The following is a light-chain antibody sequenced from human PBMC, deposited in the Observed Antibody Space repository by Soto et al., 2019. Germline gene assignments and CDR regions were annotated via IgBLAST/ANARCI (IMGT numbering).Light chain of an antibody. Sequence: EIVLTQSPCTLDLSPGERATLSCSAIQSVSSSYLAWYQQKPGQAPRLLIYGASSRATGIPDRFSGSGSGTDFTLTISRLEPEDFAVYYCQQYGSSPAITFGQGTRLEIK. CDR3: QQYGSSPAIT. V-gene: IGKV3-20*01. J-gene: IGKJ5*01. CDR1: QSVSSSY. CDR2: GAS.